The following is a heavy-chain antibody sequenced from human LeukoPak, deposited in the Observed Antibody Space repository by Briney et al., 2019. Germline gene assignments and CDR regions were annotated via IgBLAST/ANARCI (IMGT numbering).Heavy chain of an antibody. D-gene: IGHD1-26*01. CDR2: IKPDGSEE. CDR1: GFTFSSNW. J-gene: IGHJ4*02. Sequence: PGGSLRLSCVVSGFTFSSNWMSWVRQAPGKGLEWVANIKPDGSEEYYVDSVKGRFTISRDNAKNSLYLQMSSLRVEDTAIYYCAKDGRSYEYWGQGTLVTVSS. V-gene: IGHV3-7*01. CDR3: AKDGRSYEY.